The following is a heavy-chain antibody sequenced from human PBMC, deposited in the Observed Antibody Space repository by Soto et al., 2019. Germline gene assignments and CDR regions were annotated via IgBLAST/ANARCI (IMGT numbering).Heavy chain of an antibody. J-gene: IGHJ4*02. Sequence: SGRTLVNPTQILTLTWTVSGFSLTTSGGGVGWIRQPPGKALEWLALIFWDDDKRYNPSLRSRLTITKDTSKNQVVLTMTNMDPVDTATYYCSHSVLRFFDYWGQGALVTVSS. CDR2: IFWDDDK. CDR3: SHSVLRFFDY. D-gene: IGHD3-10*01. CDR1: GFSLTTSGGG. V-gene: IGHV2-5*02.